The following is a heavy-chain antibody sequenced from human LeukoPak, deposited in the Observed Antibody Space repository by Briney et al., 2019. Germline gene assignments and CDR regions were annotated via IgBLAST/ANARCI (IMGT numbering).Heavy chain of an antibody. CDR2: IYHTGST. J-gene: IGHJ3*01. D-gene: IGHD2-8*02. CDR1: GGSISSGLYS. V-gene: IGHV4-30-2*03. CDR3: ARHCCTGPSKRVFDF. Sequence: SETLSLTCDVSGGSISSGLYSWSWIRQPLGKGLEWIGYIYHTGSTYYNPSLRSRVAVSVDTSNNQFSLRLSSVTAADTAVYHCARHCCTGPSKRVFDFWGQGTMVTVSS.